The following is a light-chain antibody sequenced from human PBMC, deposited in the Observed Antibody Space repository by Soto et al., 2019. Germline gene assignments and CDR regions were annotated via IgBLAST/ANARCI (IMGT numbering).Light chain of an antibody. Sequence: QSALTQPASVSGSPGQSITISCTGTSSDVGGYNYVSWYQQHPGKAPKLMIYDVSNRPSGVSNRFSGSKFGNTASLTISGVQVEDEADYYCSSYTSSRTIYVFGTGSKVTVL. CDR2: DVS. J-gene: IGLJ1*01. CDR1: SSDVGGYNY. V-gene: IGLV2-14*01. CDR3: SSYTSSRTIYV.